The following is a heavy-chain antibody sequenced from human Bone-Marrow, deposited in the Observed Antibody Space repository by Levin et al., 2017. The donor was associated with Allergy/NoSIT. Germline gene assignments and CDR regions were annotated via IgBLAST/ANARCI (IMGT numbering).Heavy chain of an antibody. D-gene: IGHD6-19*01. V-gene: IGHV1-2*06. J-gene: IGHJ3*02. CDR2: INPNSGGT. CDR3: ARGPGYSSGWNDAFDI. CDR1: GYTFTGYY. Sequence: GESLKISCKASGYTFTGYYMHWVRQAPGQGLEWMGRINPNSGGTNYAQKFQGRVTMTRDTSISTAYMELSRLRSDDTAVYYCARGPGYSSGWNDAFDIWGQGTMVTVSS.